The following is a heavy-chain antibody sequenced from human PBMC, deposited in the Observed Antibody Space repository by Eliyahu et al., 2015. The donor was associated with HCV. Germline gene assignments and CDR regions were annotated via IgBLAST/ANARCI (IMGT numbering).Heavy chain of an antibody. D-gene: IGHD5-24*01. J-gene: IGHJ4*02. V-gene: IGHV3-23*01. CDR3: AKERDSKGYFDY. CDR2: ISDSGGRT. CDR1: GFTFSSYA. Sequence: LSCAASGFTFSSYAMSWVRQAPVKGLEWVSAISDSGGRTYYADSVKGRFTISRDNSKNTLYLQMNSLRAEDTAVYYCAKERDSKGYFDYWGQGILVTVSS.